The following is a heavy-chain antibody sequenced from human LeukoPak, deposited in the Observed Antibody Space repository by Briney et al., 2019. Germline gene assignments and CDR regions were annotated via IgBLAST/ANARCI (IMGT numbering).Heavy chain of an antibody. CDR3: ARDPSAVPTAVNWFDP. D-gene: IGHD2-2*01. CDR2: ISSTSTYI. CDR1: GFSFSSYI. J-gene: IGHJ5*02. Sequence: GGSLRLSCVASGFSFSSYIMNWVRQAPGKGLEWVSSISSTSTYIYYTDSVKGRFTISRDNAKNSLYPQIDSLRAEDTAVYYCARDPSAVPTAVNWFDPWGQGTLVTVSS. V-gene: IGHV3-21*06.